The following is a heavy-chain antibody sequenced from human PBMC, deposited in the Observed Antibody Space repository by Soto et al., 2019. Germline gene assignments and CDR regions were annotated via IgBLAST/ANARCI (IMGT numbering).Heavy chain of an antibody. V-gene: IGHV3-15*01. CDR3: TTDTYYYDSSGYYGPLGY. D-gene: IGHD3-22*01. Sequence: PGGSLRLSCAASGFTFSNAWMSWVRQAPGKGLEWVGRIKSKTDGGTTDYAAPVKGRFTISRDDSKNTLYLQMNSLKTEDTAVYYCTTDTYYYDSSGYYGPLGYWGQGTLVTVSS. CDR1: GFTFSNAW. CDR2: IKSKTDGGTT. J-gene: IGHJ4*02.